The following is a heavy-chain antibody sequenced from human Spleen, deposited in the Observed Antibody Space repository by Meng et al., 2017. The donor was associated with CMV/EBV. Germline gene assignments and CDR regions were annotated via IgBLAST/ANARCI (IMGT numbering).Heavy chain of an antibody. Sequence: CVRPSPGHGLGWMLWITPTSGGTTSAQKLPGRVTMTRDTSSSPAYMELGRLRSHDTAVYYCSRSGYCSSTSCYGGGDWFDPWGQGTLVTVSS. CDR2: ITPTSGGT. D-gene: IGHD2-2*01. V-gene: IGHV1-2*02. CDR3: SRSGYCSSTSCYGGGDWFDP. J-gene: IGHJ5*02.